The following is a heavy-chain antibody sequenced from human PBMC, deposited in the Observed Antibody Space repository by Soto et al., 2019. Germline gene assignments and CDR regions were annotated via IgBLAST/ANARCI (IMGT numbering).Heavy chain of an antibody. CDR2: IYYSGST. CDR3: ARVDSSGYYFDY. D-gene: IGHD3-22*01. Sequence: QGQLQESGPGLVKPSQTMSLTCTDYGGSISSGGYYWSWIRQHPEKGLEWIGYIYYSGSTYYNSSLKSRVTISVDTSKNQFSLKLSSVTAADTAVYYCARVDSSGYYFDYWGQGTLVTVSS. J-gene: IGHJ4*02. V-gene: IGHV4-31*03. CDR1: GGSISSGGYY.